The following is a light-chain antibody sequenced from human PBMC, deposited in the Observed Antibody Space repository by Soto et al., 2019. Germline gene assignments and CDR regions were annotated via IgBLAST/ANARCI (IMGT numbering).Light chain of an antibody. J-gene: IGLJ2*01. CDR2: DVT. V-gene: IGLV2-14*01. Sequence: QSVLTQPASVSGSPGQSITISCTGTSSDIGGYDYVCWYQQRPGKAPKLIIYDVTNRPSGVSNRFSASKSGNTASLSISGLQAEDEADYYCSSYTSSSTVVFGGGTKLT. CDR3: SSYTSSSTVV. CDR1: SSDIGGYDY.